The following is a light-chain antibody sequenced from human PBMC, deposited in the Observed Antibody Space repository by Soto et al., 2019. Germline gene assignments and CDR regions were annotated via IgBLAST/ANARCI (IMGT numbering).Light chain of an antibody. CDR2: EVS. J-gene: IGLJ1*01. CDR1: SRDVGGYNY. Sequence: QSVVAHPASVSGAPGQSITISCTGTSRDVGGYNYVSWDQQHPGKAPKLMIFEVSNRPSGISIRFSGSKSGNTASLTISGLQTEDEADYYCSSYTNNSPYVFGTGTKVTVL. V-gene: IGLV2-14*01. CDR3: SSYTNNSPYV.